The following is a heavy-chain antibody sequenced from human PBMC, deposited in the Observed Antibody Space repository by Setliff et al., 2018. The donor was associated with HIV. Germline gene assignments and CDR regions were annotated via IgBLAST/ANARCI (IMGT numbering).Heavy chain of an antibody. J-gene: IGHJ3*02. CDR2: IYYSGST. CDR3: ARRQQLWLLYAFDI. D-gene: IGHD5-18*01. CDR1: GGSISSSSYY. V-gene: IGHV4-39*01. Sequence: PSETLSLTCTVSGGSISSSSYYWGWIRQPPGKGLEWIGSIYYSGSTYYNPSLKSRVTISVDTSKNQFSLKLNSVTAADTAVYYCARRQQLWLLYAFDIWGQGTMVTVSS.